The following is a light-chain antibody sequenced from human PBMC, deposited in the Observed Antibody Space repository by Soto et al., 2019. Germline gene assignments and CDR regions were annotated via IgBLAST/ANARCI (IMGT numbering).Light chain of an antibody. V-gene: IGKV3-20*01. CDR2: GAS. CDR3: QQYGSSPQT. CDR1: QSVSNKY. Sequence: EIVLTQSPGTLSLSPGERATLSCRASQSVSNKYLAWYQQKPGQAPRLLSYGASSRATGIPDRFSGSGSGTEFTLTISRLEPEDFAVYYCQQYGSSPQTFGQGTKVDIK. J-gene: IGKJ1*01.